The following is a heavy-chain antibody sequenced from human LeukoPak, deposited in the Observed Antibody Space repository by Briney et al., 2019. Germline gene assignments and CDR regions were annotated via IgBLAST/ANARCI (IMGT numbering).Heavy chain of an antibody. CDR1: GYTFTSYG. CDR2: ISAYNGNT. CDR3: ARDVRSSIAARIDAFDI. Sequence: ASVKVSCKASGYTFTSYGISWVQQAPGQGLEWMGWISAYNGNTNYAQKLQGRVTMTTDTSTSTAYMELRSLRSDDTAVYYCARDVRSSIAARIDAFDIWGQGTMVTVSS. V-gene: IGHV1-18*01. D-gene: IGHD6-6*01. J-gene: IGHJ3*02.